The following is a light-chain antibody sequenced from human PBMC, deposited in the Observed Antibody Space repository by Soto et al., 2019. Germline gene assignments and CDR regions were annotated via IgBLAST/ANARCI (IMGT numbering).Light chain of an antibody. J-gene: IGKJ1*01. CDR3: QQYNKWRT. V-gene: IGKV3-15*01. Sequence: EIVVTQSPASLSVSPGERATLSCRASQSVGSNLAWYQQKPGQAPRLLIYGASTRATGVPARFSGSGSGTDFTLTISSLQSEDFAVYYWQQYNKWRTFGQGTKVDIK. CDR1: QSVGSN. CDR2: GAS.